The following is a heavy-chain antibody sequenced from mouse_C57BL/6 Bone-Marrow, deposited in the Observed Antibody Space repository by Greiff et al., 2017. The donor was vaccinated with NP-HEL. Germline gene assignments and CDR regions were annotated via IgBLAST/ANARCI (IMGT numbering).Heavy chain of an antibody. CDR3: ARRRDGYDGYYYAMDY. J-gene: IGHJ4*01. CDR2: IWSGGST. V-gene: IGHV2-2*01. CDR1: GFSLTSYG. D-gene: IGHD2-2*01. Sequence: QVQLQQSGPGLVQPSQSLSITCTVSGFSLTSYGVPWVRQSPGKGLEWLGVIWSGGSTDYNAAFISRLSISKDNSKSQVFFKMNSLQADDTAIYYGARRRDGYDGYYYAMDYWGQGTSVTVSS.